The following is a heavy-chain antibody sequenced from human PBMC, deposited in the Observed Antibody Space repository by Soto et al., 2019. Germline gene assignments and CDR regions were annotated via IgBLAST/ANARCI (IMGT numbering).Heavy chain of an antibody. CDR1: GGSFSGYY. D-gene: IGHD3-3*01. CDR3: ARGCRDFWSGYYSAFGTNWFDP. CDR2: INHSGST. Sequence: PSETLSLTCAVYGGSFSGYYWSWIRQPPGKGLEWIGEINHSGSTNYNPSLKSRVTISVDTSKNQFSLKLSSVTAADTAVYYCARGCRDFWSGYYSAFGTNWFDPWGQGTLVTVSS. J-gene: IGHJ5*02. V-gene: IGHV4-34*01.